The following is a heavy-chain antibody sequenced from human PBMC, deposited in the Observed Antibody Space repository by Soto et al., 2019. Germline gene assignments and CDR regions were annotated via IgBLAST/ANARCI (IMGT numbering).Heavy chain of an antibody. D-gene: IGHD3-22*01. V-gene: IGHV4-59*01. CDR2: IYYSGST. Sequence: LSLTFTVSGGSISSYYWSWIRQPPGKGLEWIGYIYYSGSTNYNPSLKSRVTISVDTSKNQFSLKLSSVTAADTAVYYCARERFYYDSSGYNDAFDIWGQGTMVTVSS. J-gene: IGHJ3*02. CDR3: ARERFYYDSSGYNDAFDI. CDR1: GGSISSYY.